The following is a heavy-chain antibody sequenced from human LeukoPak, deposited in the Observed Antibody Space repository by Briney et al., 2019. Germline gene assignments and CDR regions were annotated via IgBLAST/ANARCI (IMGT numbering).Heavy chain of an antibody. CDR3: AKDREWELPEGFDY. Sequence: GGSLRLSCAASGFTFDDYAMHWVRPAPGKGLEWVSLISGDGGSTYYADSVKGRFTISRDNSKNSLYLQMNSLRTEDTALYYCAKDREWELPEGFDYWGQGTLVTVSS. D-gene: IGHD1-26*01. V-gene: IGHV3-43*02. J-gene: IGHJ4*02. CDR1: GFTFDDYA. CDR2: ISGDGGST.